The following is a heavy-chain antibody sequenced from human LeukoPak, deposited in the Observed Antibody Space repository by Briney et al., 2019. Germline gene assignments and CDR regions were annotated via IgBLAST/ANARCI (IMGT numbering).Heavy chain of an antibody. J-gene: IGHJ6*02. CDR3: ARDHWLFPSKTWYYYVMAV. CDR1: GGSISPYY. CDR2: IDPSGSA. Sequence: PSETLSLTCVVSGGSISPYYWSWIRQSPGKGLEWIGYIDPSGSASYNPSLKSRVTIFVDTSKNLFSLILTSVSASDTAIYYCARDHWLFPSKTWYYYVMAVWAQGTTVPVS. D-gene: IGHD3-9*01. V-gene: IGHV4-59*01.